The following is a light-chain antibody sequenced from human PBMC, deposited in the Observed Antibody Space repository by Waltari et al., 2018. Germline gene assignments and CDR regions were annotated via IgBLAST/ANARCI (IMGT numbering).Light chain of an antibody. V-gene: IGKV2-30*01. CDR3: MQATHWPVT. CDR1: QSLVYTDGISY. J-gene: IGKJ5*01. Sequence: DVGLTHSPLSLPVTLGQPASISCRSSQSLVYTDGISYLNWFHQRPGQAPRRLIYKVSNRDSGVPDRFSGSGSGTDFTLMISSVEADDVGVYFCMQATHWPVTFGQGTRLEIK. CDR2: KVS.